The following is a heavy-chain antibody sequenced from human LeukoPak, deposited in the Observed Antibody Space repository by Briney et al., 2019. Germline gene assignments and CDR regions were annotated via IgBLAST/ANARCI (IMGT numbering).Heavy chain of an antibody. D-gene: IGHD3-10*01. V-gene: IGHV3-30-3*01. J-gene: IGHJ4*02. CDR3: ARVDSPRGTGYFDY. Sequence: GGSLRLSCAASGFTFSSYAMHWVRQAPGKGLEWVAVISYDGSNKYCADSVKGRFTISRDNSKNTLYLQMNSLRAEDTAVYYCARVDSPRGTGYFDYWGRGTLVTVSS. CDR1: GFTFSSYA. CDR2: ISYDGSNK.